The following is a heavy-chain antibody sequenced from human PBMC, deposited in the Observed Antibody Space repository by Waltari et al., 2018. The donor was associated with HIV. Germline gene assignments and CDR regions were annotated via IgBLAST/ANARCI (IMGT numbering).Heavy chain of an antibody. Sequence: QVQLQESGPGLVKPSETLSLTCTVSGGSLSYYYWSWIRQPPGKGLEWIVYIYYSGSTAYNPSLKSRVTISVDTSKNQFSLRLSSVTAADTAVYYCARDHKYASGLPDSWGQGTLVTVSS. J-gene: IGHJ4*02. D-gene: IGHD3-10*01. V-gene: IGHV4-59*01. CDR3: ARDHKYASGLPDS. CDR1: GGSLSYYY. CDR2: IYYSGST.